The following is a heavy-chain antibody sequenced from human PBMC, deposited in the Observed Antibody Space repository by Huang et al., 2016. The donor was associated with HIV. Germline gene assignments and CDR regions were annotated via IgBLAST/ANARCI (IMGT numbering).Heavy chain of an antibody. CDR2: VNDGGDI. V-gene: IGHV4-34*01. D-gene: IGHD3-10*01. CDR1: GESLGTYY. Sequence: QVQLQQWGAGLLKPSETLALTCAVYGESLGTYYWAWIRRPSGKGLQWIGEVNDGGDINYNPALESRVTSSVDTSRNQVSLTVTSMTAADTATYYCARRFRVAATRKWFDPWGQGTLVIVSS. CDR3: ARRFRVAATRKWFDP. J-gene: IGHJ5*02.